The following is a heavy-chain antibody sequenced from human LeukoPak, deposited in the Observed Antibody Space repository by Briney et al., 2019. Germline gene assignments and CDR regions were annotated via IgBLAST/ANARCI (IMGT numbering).Heavy chain of an antibody. J-gene: IGHJ4*02. CDR1: GGSISSSSYY. D-gene: IGHD2-15*01. CDR2: IYYSGGT. Sequence: KPSETLSLTCTVSGGSISSSSYYWGWIRQPPGKGPEWIGSIYYSGGTYYNPSLKSRVTISVDTSKNQFSLKLSSVTAADTAVYYCARQGYCSGGSCYKDFDYWGQGTLVTVSS. CDR3: ARQGYCSGGSCYKDFDY. V-gene: IGHV4-39*01.